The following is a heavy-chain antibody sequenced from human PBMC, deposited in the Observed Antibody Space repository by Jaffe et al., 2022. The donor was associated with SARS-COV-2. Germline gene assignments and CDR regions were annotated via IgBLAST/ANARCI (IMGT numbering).Heavy chain of an antibody. CDR3: ARVGALGNYYPADNWFDL. CDR2: VYANGDT. J-gene: IGHJ5*02. Sequence: QVQLQEAGPGLVKPSETLSLTCSVSGYSISRSHYWGWIRQSPGKGLEWIGSVYANGDTSYTPSLKSRLAISVDTSMNQFSLRLTSVTASDTAIYYCARVGALGNYYPADNWFDLWGQGIVVTVSS. V-gene: IGHV4-38-2*02. CDR1: GYSISRSHY. D-gene: IGHD3-22*01.